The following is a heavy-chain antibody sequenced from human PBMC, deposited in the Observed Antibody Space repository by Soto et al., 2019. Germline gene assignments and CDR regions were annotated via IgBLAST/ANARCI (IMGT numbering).Heavy chain of an antibody. CDR1: GFTFSNYW. V-gene: IGHV3-74*01. Sequence: EVQLVESGGGLVQPGGSLRLSCAASGFTFSNYWMHCVRQAPGKGLVWVSRINSDGGTTSYADSVKGRFTISRDNAKNTLYLQMIGLRAEDTAVYYCARVGNGEYVFYYWGQGTLVTVSS. J-gene: IGHJ4*02. D-gene: IGHD3-16*01. CDR3: ARVGNGEYVFYY. CDR2: INSDGGTT.